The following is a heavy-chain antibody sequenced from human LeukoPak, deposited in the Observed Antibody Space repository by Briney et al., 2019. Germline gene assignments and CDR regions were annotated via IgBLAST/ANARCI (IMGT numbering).Heavy chain of an antibody. Sequence: GGSLRLSCAASGFTFSGSAMHWVRQASGKGLEWVGRIRSKAKSYATAYAASVKGRFTISRDDSKNTAYLQMNSLKTEDTAVYYCTCIVAAADYWGQGTLVTVSS. J-gene: IGHJ4*02. CDR2: IRSKAKSYAT. D-gene: IGHD6-13*01. CDR3: TCIVAAADY. V-gene: IGHV3-73*01. CDR1: GFTFSGSA.